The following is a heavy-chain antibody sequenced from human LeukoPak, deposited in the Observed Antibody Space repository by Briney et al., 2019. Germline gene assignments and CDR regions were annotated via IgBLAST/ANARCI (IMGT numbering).Heavy chain of an antibody. CDR3: AKDLRRSSTSSYGMDV. J-gene: IGHJ6*02. Sequence: GGSLRLSCAASGFTFSSYAMHWVRQAPGKGLEWVAVISYDGSNKYYADSVRGRFTISRDNSKNTLYLQMNSLRAEDTAVYYCAKDLRRSSTSSYGMDVWGQGTTVTVSS. V-gene: IGHV3-30-3*01. CDR1: GFTFSSYA. D-gene: IGHD2-2*01. CDR2: ISYDGSNK.